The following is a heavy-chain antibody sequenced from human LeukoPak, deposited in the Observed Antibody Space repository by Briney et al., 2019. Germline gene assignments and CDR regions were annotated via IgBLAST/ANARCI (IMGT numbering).Heavy chain of an antibody. CDR1: GFNFSSYS. V-gene: IGHV3-48*02. Sequence: GGSLRLSCAASGFNFSSYSLNWVRRAPGKGRLWVSYISSSTRRIYYADSVKGRFTISRDSAKNSLYLQMDSLRDEDTAMYYCAREFPPHCSSTSCYPDHWGQGTLVTVSS. CDR2: ISSSTRRI. D-gene: IGHD2-2*01. J-gene: IGHJ5*02. CDR3: AREFPPHCSSTSCYPDH.